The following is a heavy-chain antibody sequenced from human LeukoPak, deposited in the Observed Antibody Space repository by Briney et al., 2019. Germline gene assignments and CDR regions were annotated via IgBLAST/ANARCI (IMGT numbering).Heavy chain of an antibody. CDR3: ARESHSVSGRETDY. Sequence: ASVKVSCKVSGFTLSGLSMYWVRQGPGKGLEWMGSFDHENDETTYAQKFQGRVTMTRDTSTSTVYMELSSLRSEDTAVYYCARESHSVSGRETDYWGQGTLVTVSS. J-gene: IGHJ4*02. V-gene: IGHV1-24*01. CDR1: GFTLSGLS. CDR2: FDHENDET. D-gene: IGHD3-10*01.